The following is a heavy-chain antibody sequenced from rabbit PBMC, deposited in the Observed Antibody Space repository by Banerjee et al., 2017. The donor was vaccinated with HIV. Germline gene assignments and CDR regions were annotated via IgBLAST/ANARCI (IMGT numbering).Heavy chain of an antibody. Sequence: QSLEESGGDLVKPGASLTLTCTASGFSFSNKYVMCWVRQAPGKGLEWIACINTSSGNTVYATWAKGRFTISKTSWTTVTLQMTSLTAADTATYFCARDLTGVTGYTYAFDPWGQGTLVTVS. V-gene: IGHV1S40*01. CDR2: INTSSGNT. CDR1: GFSFSNKYV. D-gene: IGHD7-1*01. CDR3: ARDLTGVTGYTYAFDP. J-gene: IGHJ2*01.